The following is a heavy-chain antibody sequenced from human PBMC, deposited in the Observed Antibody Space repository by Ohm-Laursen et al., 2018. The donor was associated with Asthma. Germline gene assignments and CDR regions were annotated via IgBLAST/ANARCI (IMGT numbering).Heavy chain of an antibody. CDR3: AIGSAAEPVAY. CDR2: ISGSGGST. D-gene: IGHD1-14*01. Sequence: SLRLSCAASGFTFSSYAMSWVRQAPGKGLEWVSAISGSGGSTYYADSVKGRFTISRDNSKNTLYLQMNSLRAEDTAVYYYAIGSAAEPVAYWGQGTLVTVSS. CDR1: GFTFSSYA. J-gene: IGHJ4*02. V-gene: IGHV3-23*01.